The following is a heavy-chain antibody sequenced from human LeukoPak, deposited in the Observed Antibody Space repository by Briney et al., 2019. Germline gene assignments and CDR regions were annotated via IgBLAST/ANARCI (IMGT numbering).Heavy chain of an antibody. CDR1: GFTFSSYG. V-gene: IGHV3-23*01. CDR3: AKRFMDGNYGLGWGYYYYYGMDV. CDR2: FSGRGGRT. Sequence: GGSLRLSCAASGFTFSSYGMSWVRQAPGKGLEWVSTFSGRGGRTDYADSVKGRFTISRDNSQNRLYLQMNSLRAEDTAVYYCAKRFMDGNYGLGWGYYYYYGMDVWGQGTTVTVPS. D-gene: IGHD4-17*01. J-gene: IGHJ6*02.